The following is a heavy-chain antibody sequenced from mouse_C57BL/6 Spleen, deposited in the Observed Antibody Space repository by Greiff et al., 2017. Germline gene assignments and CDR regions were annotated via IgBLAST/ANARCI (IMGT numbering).Heavy chain of an antibody. V-gene: IGHV1-55*01. D-gene: IGHD1-1*01. Sequence: QVQLQQTGAELVKPGASVKMSCKASGYTFTSYWLTWVKQRPGQGLEWIGDIYPGSGSTNYNAKFKSKATLTVNTSSSTAYMQLSSLTSEDSAVYYCARTGGYYGFGVWGTGTTVTVSS. CDR1: GYTFTSYW. J-gene: IGHJ1*03. CDR3: ARTGGYYGFGV. CDR2: IYPGSGST.